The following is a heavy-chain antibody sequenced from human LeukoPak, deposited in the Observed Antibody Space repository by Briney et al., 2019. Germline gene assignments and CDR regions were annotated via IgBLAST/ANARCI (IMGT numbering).Heavy chain of an antibody. CDR2: INPNSGGT. J-gene: IGHJ4*02. CDR1: GYTFTGYY. D-gene: IGHD3-22*01. V-gene: IGHV1-2*04. CDR3: ARVGDSSGYYTLDY. Sequence: ASVKVSCKASGYTFTGYYMHWVRQAPGQGLEWMGWINPNSGGTNYAQKFQGWVTMTRDTSISTAYMELSRLRSDDTAVYYCARVGDSSGYYTLDYWGQGTQVTVSS.